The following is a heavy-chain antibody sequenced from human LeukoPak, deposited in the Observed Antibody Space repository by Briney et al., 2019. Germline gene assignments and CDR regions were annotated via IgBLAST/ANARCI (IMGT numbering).Heavy chain of an antibody. V-gene: IGHV3-30*02. CDR1: GFTFSSYG. CDR3: AKDEYCSSTSCQYYYYYYMDV. Sequence: GGSLRLSCAASGFTFSSYGMHWVRQAPGKGLEWVAFIRYDESNKYYADSVKGRFTISRDNSKNTLCLQMNSLRAEDTAVYYCAKDEYCSSTSCQYYYYYYMDVWGKGTTVTVSS. J-gene: IGHJ6*03. D-gene: IGHD2-2*01. CDR2: IRYDESNK.